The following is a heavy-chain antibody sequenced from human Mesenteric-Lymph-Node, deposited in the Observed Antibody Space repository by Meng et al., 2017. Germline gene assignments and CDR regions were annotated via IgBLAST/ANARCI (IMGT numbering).Heavy chain of an antibody. J-gene: IGHJ4*02. CDR1: GYTFNNYD. CDR3: ARAVGIDILTGYYLDY. V-gene: IGHV1-8*01. Sequence: ASVKVSCKASGYTFNNYDINWVRQATGQGLEWMGWMNPDSGNTGYAQKFQGRVTMTRDTSTSTVYMELSSLRSEDTAVYYCARAVGIDILTGYYLDYWGQGTLVTVSS. CDR2: MNPDSGNT. D-gene: IGHD3-9*01.